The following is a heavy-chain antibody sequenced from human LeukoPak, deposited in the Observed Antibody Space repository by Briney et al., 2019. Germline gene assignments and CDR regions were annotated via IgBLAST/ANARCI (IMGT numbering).Heavy chain of an antibody. J-gene: IGHJ4*02. V-gene: IGHV3-7*01. D-gene: IGHD7-27*01. CDR2: ISQDGSET. Sequence: GGSLRLSCAASGFIFNSFFLNWVRLTPGRELEWVACISQDGSETFYMDSVRGRFTISRDNTKNSLYLQMNSLRAEDTAVYFCVRDLGHSRHYFEYWGQGALVTVSS. CDR1: GFIFNSFF. CDR3: VRDLGHSRHYFEY.